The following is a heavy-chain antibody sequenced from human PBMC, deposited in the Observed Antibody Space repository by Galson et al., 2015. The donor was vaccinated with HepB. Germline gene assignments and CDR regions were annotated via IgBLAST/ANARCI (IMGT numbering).Heavy chain of an antibody. CDR3: AHTRVTFYYYYYYMDV. V-gene: IGHV2-5*02. D-gene: IGHD3-16*01. CDR1: GFSLSTSGVG. Sequence: PALVKPTQTLTLTCTFSGFSLSTSGVGVGWIRQPPGKALEWLALIYWDDDKRYSPSLKSRPTITKDTSKNQVVLTMTNMDPVDTATYYCAHTRVTFYYYYYYMDVWGKGTTVTVSS. CDR2: IYWDDDK. J-gene: IGHJ6*03.